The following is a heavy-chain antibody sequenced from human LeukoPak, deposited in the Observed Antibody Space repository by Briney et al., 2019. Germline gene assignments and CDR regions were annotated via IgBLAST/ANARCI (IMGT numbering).Heavy chain of an antibody. CDR2: IHYSGST. CDR3: ARVRSYYDSIGYYGYFDY. V-gene: IGHV4-59*12. D-gene: IGHD3-22*01. J-gene: IGHJ4*02. CDR1: GGTISGYY. Sequence: PAETLTLSCRVSGGTISGYYMSWIRQPPGRGLEWIGYIHYSGSTSYNHSLKSRFTISIDTSKNQFSLKLSTVTAADTAVYYCARVRSYYDSIGYYGYFDYWGQGTLVTVSS.